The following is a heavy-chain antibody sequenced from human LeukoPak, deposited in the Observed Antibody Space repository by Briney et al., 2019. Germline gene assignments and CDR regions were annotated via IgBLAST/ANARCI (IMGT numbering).Heavy chain of an antibody. CDR1: GFTFTNAW. D-gene: IGHD3-10*01. CDR3: TTDLGTYYHGSQRLIPIDY. J-gene: IGHJ4*02. V-gene: IGHV3-15*01. Sequence: GGSLRLSCVDSGFTFTNAWMGWVRQAPGKGLEWIGRIKSKTDGETTNYAEPVRGRFTISRDDSKSAVYLQMNSLKIEDTAVYYCTTDLGTYYHGSQRLIPIDYWGQGTLVTVSS. CDR2: IKSKTDGETT.